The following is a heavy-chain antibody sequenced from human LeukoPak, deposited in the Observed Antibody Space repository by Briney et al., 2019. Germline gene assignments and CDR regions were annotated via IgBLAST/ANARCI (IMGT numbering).Heavy chain of an antibody. CDR3: ARDGLRGNNWFDP. CDR1: GFTFSSYS. Sequence: GGSLRLSCAASGFTFSSYSMNWVRQAPGKGLEWVSSISSSSSYIYYADSVKGRFTISRDNAKNSLYLQMNSLRAADTAVYYCARDGLRGNNWFDPWGQGTLVTVSS. J-gene: IGHJ5*02. V-gene: IGHV3-21*01. D-gene: IGHD5-24*01. CDR2: ISSSSSYI.